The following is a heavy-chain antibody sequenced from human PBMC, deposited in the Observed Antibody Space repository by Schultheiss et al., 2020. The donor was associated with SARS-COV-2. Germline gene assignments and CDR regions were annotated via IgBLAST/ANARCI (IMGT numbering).Heavy chain of an antibody. D-gene: IGHD6-6*01. CDR3: AKDFSSSYRYYYYGMDV. CDR2: ISGSGGST. CDR1: GFTFTSYT. V-gene: IGHV3-23*01. Sequence: GGSLRLSCAASGFTFTSYTMNWVRQAPGKGLEWVSAISGSGGSTYYADSVKGRFTISRDNSKNTLYLQMNSLRAEDTAVYYCAKDFSSSYRYYYYGMDVWGQGTTVTVSS. J-gene: IGHJ6*02.